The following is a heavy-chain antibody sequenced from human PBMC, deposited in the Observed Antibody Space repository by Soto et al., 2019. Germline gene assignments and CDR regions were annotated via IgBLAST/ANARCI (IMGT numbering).Heavy chain of an antibody. CDR2: IYYSGST. CDR1: GGSISSYY. V-gene: IGHV4-59*08. CDR3: VSLESYY. J-gene: IGHJ4*02. Sequence: PSETLSLTCTVSGGSISSYYWSWIRQPPGKGLEWIGYIYYSGSTNYNPSLKSRVTISVDTSKNQFSLKLSSVTAADTAVYYCVSLESYYWGQGTLVTVSS.